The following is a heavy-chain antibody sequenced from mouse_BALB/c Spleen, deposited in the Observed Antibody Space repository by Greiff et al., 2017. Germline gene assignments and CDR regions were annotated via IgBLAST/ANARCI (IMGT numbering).Heavy chain of an antibody. CDR1: GYTFTSYT. D-gene: IGHD1-1*01. V-gene: IGHV1-4*01. CDR3: ARVPLYYYGSRGDFDY. CDR2: INPSSGYT. J-gene: IGHJ2*01. Sequence: VQLQESGAELARPGASVKMSCKASGYTFTSYTMHWVKQRPGQGLEWIGYINPSSGYTNYNQKFKDKATLTADKSSSTAYMQLSSLTSEDSAVYYCARVPLYYYGSRGDFDYWGQGTTLTVSS.